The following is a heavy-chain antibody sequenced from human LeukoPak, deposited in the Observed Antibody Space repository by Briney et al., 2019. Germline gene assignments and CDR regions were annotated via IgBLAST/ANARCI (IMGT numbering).Heavy chain of an antibody. D-gene: IGHD2-2*01. V-gene: IGHV3-21*01. CDR3: ARDGDCSSTSCYDY. CDR1: GFTFSSYS. Sequence: PGGSLRLSCAASGFTFSSYSMNWVRQAPGKGLEWVSSISSSSSYIYYADSVKGRFTISRDNAKNSLYLQMNSLRAEDTAVYYCARDGDCSSTSCYDYWGQGTLVTVSS. CDR2: ISSSSSYI. J-gene: IGHJ4*02.